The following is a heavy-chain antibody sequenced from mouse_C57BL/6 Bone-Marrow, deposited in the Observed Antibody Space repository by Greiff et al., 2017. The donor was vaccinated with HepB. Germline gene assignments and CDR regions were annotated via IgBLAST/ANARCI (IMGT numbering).Heavy chain of an antibody. CDR3: ARYYGSSYGAMDY. Sequence: VQLVESGAELVRPGTSVKVSCKASGYAFTNYLIEWVKQRPGQGLEWIGVINPGSGGTNYNEKCKGKATLTADKSSSTAYMQLSSLTSEDSAVYFCARYYGSSYGAMDYWGQGTSVTVSS. CDR2: INPGSGGT. CDR1: GYAFTNYL. V-gene: IGHV1-54*01. J-gene: IGHJ4*01. D-gene: IGHD1-1*01.